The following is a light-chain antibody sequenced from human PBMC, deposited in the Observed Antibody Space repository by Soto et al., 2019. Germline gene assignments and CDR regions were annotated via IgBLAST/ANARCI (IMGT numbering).Light chain of an antibody. CDR3: QSFDSSRIGLL. CDR1: HSDIGAGYG. CDR2: DTT. J-gene: IGLJ2*01. V-gene: IGLV1-40*01. Sequence: QSVLTKPPSVTGAPGQRVTISCTGSHSDIGAGYGVHWYQQFPHSAPKLLIYDTTNRPSGVPDRFSGSRSGTSASLAITGQQAEDEADYYCQSFDSSRIGLLFGGGTKLTVL.